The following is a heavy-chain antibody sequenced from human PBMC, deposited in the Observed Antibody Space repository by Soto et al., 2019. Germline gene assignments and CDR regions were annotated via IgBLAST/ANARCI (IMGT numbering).Heavy chain of an antibody. CDR3: ARHATTVVTGVDY. Sequence: TSETLSLTCTVSGGSISSYYWSWIRQPPGKGLEWIGYIYYSGSTNYNPSLKSRVTISVDTSKNQFSLKLSSVTAADTAVYYCARHATTVVTGVDYWGQGTLVTVSS. CDR2: IYYSGST. CDR1: GGSISSYY. V-gene: IGHV4-59*08. D-gene: IGHD4-17*01. J-gene: IGHJ4*02.